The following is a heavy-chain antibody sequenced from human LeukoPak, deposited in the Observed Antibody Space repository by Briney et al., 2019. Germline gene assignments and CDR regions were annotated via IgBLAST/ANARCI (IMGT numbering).Heavy chain of an antibody. J-gene: IGHJ4*02. CDR3: ARVRLRYFDWLFDWGFDY. CDR2: INPSSGST. CDR1: GYTFTSYG. V-gene: IGHV1-46*01. D-gene: IGHD3-9*01. Sequence: VASVKVSCKASGYTFTSYGISWVRQAPGQGLEWMGIINPSSGSTSYAQKFQGRVTMTRDTSTSTVYMELSSLRSEDTAVYYCARVRLRYFDWLFDWGFDYWGQGTLVTVSS.